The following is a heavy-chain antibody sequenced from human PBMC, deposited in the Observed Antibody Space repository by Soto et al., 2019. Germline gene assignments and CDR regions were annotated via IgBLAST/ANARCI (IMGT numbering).Heavy chain of an antibody. Sequence: GGSLRLSCAASGFTFSSYAMSWVRQAPGKGLEWVAAISGSGGSTYYADSVKGRFTISRDNSKDTVDLQMNSLRAEDTAVYYCAPLSPSGAGYYTMDVWGQGTTVTVSS. J-gene: IGHJ6*02. CDR3: APLSPSGAGYYTMDV. CDR2: ISGSGGST. D-gene: IGHD6-6*01. CDR1: GFTFSSYA. V-gene: IGHV3-23*01.